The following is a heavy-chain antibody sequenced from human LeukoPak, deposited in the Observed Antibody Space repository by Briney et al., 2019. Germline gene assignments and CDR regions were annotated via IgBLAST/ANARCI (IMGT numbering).Heavy chain of an antibody. V-gene: IGHV4-34*01. D-gene: IGHD3-22*01. CDR2: INHSGST. Sequence: SETLSLTCAVYGGSFSGYYWGWIRQPPGKGLEWIGEINHSGSTNYNPSLKSRVTISVDTSKNQFSLKLSSVTAADTAVYYCARGLKFAYYYDSSGYYYERGYFDYWGQGTLVTVSS. CDR3: ARGLKFAYYYDSSGYYYERGYFDY. J-gene: IGHJ4*02. CDR1: GGSFSGYY.